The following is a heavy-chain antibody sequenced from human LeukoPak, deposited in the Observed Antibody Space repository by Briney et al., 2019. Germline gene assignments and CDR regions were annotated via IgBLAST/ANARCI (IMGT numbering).Heavy chain of an antibody. CDR3: ARGGNSSWDY. CDR2: IKPDGTEK. CDR1: GFTFSSFW. D-gene: IGHD5-24*01. Sequence: GGSLRLSCAASGFTFSSFWMSWVRQAPGKGLEWVANIKPDGTEKYYVDSLKGRFTISRGNAKNSLYLQMNSLRVEDTAVYYCARGGNSSWDYWGQGALVTVSS. J-gene: IGHJ4*02. V-gene: IGHV3-7*01.